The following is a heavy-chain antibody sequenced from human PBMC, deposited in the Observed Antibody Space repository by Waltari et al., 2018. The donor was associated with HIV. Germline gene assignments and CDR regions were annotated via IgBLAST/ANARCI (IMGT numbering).Heavy chain of an antibody. Sequence: QLQLVQSASELKKPGASVKVSCKASGYTFSNYAMNWVRQAPGQGLEWMGWINTNTGNPTYAQGFTGRFVFSVDTSVNTAYLQINSLKAEDTAVYYCARSTMTLGRIMDVWGQGTTVTVSS. D-gene: IGHD3-10*01. CDR2: INTNTGNP. CDR3: ARSTMTLGRIMDV. CDR1: GYTFSNYA. V-gene: IGHV7-4-1*02. J-gene: IGHJ6*02.